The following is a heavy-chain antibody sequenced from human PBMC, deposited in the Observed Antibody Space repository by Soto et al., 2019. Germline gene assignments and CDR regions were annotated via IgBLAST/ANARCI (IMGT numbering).Heavy chain of an antibody. V-gene: IGHV1-8*01. CDR2: MNPNSGNT. J-gene: IGHJ6*02. D-gene: IGHD4-4*01. CDR3: AREFTVINYYYGMDV. CDR1: GYTFTSYD. Sequence: GASVKVSCKASGYTFTSYDINWVRQATGQGLEWMGWMNPNSGNTGYAQKFQGRVTMTRNTSISTAYMELSSLRSEDTAVYYCAREFTVINYYYGMDVWGQGTTVTVSS.